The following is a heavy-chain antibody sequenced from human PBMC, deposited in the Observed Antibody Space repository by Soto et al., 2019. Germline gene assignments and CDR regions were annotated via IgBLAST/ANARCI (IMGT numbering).Heavy chain of an antibody. CDR1: GYTFTSYY. CDR3: ARDFSGHGDAFDI. CDR2: INPSGGST. D-gene: IGHD5-12*01. V-gene: IGHV1-46*01. Sequence: ASVKVSCKASGYTFTSYYMHWVRQAPGQGLEWMGIINPSGGSTSYAQKFQGRVTMTRDTSTSTAYMELRSLRSDDTAVYYCARDFSGHGDAFDIWGQGTMVTVSS. J-gene: IGHJ3*02.